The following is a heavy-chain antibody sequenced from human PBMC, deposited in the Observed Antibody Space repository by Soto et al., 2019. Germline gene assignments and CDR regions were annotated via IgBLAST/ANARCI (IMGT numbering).Heavy chain of an antibody. CDR1: GFTFSDYA. CDR2: ISGSIATSI. V-gene: IGHV3-11*01. J-gene: IGHJ3*02. D-gene: IGHD1-7*01. Sequence: PGGSLRLSCVASGFTFSDYAMSWVRQAPGKGLEWISFISGSIATSIYYADSVKGRFTISRDSPRNSLYLQMSSLRAEDTAAYYCARGSLGSRNFFDIWGQGTMVTVS. CDR3: ARGSLGSRNFFDI.